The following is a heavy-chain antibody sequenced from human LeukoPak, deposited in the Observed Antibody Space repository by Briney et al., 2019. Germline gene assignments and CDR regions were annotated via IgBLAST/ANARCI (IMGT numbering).Heavy chain of an antibody. Sequence: ASVKVSCKASGYTFTSYDINWVRQATGQGLEWMGWMNPNSGNTGYAQRLQSRVTMTRNTSISTAYMELSSLRSEDTAVYYCARGRPSVTDYWGQGTLVTVSS. V-gene: IGHV1-8*01. CDR3: ARGRPSVTDY. CDR1: GYTFTSYD. CDR2: MNPNSGNT. D-gene: IGHD4-11*01. J-gene: IGHJ4*02.